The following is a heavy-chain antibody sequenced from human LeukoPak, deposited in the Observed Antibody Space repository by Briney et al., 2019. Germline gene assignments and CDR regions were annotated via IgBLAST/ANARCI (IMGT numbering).Heavy chain of an antibody. CDR1: GASIRSSSYY. V-gene: IGHV4-39*01. Sequence: SSETLSLTCTVSGASIRSSSYYWGWICQPPGRGLEWIGSIFYSGSTYYNPSIKSRVTISVDTSKNQFSLKLRSVTAADTAVYYCASTLTYYYGSGSYYIDCWGQGTLVTVSS. J-gene: IGHJ4*02. D-gene: IGHD3-10*01. CDR2: IFYSGST. CDR3: ASTLTYYYGSGSYYIDC.